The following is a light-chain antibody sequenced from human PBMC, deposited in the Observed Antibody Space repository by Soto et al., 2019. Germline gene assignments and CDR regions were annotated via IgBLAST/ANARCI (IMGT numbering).Light chain of an antibody. CDR3: QQYNDYST. CDR1: QSISSW. CDR2: AAS. V-gene: IGKV1-5*01. Sequence: DIQMTQSPSTLSASVGDRVTITCRASQSISSWLAWYQQKPGKAPKLLIFAASSLQSGVPSRFSGSRSGPDFTLTISSLQPEDFATYYCQQYNDYSTFGQGTKVDIK. J-gene: IGKJ1*01.